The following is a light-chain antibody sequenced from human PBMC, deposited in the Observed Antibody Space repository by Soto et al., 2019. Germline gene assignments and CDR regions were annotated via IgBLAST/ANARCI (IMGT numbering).Light chain of an antibody. CDR1: SSNIGSNY. CDR2: RNN. Sequence: ALTQPPSASGTPGQRVTISCSGSSSNIGSNYVYWYQQLPGTAPKLLIYRNNQRPSGVPDRFSGSKSGTSASLAISGLRSEDEADYYCAAWDDSLSANYVFGTGTKVTVL. CDR3: AAWDDSLSANYV. J-gene: IGLJ1*01. V-gene: IGLV1-47*01.